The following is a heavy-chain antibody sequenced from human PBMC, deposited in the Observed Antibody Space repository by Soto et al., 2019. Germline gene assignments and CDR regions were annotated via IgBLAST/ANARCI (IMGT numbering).Heavy chain of an antibody. Sequence: ASVKVSCDASGYTFTSYDINWVRQATGQGLEWMGWMNPNSGNTGYAQKFQGRVTMTRNTSISTAYMELSSLRSEDTAVYYCARVKGEYYDFWSGYYIGDWFDPWGQGTLVTVSS. V-gene: IGHV1-8*01. J-gene: IGHJ5*02. CDR2: MNPNSGNT. CDR1: GYTFTSYD. D-gene: IGHD3-3*01. CDR3: ARVKGEYYDFWSGYYIGDWFDP.